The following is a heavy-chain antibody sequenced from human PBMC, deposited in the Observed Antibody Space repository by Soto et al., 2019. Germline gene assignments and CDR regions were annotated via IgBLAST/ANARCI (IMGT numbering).Heavy chain of an antibody. CDR1: GFTFDNHA. D-gene: IGHD2-15*01. V-gene: IGHV3-9*01. J-gene: IGHJ4*02. CDR3: EKDASLLLANFDT. Sequence: GVSPILSCAAAGFTFDNHAMHWVRQAPGKGLEWVSGISWNSGNIDYADSVKGRFTISRDNAKKSLYLQMNSLRTEDTALYYCEKDASLLLANFDTWDQGTFLTVSS. CDR2: ISWNSGNI.